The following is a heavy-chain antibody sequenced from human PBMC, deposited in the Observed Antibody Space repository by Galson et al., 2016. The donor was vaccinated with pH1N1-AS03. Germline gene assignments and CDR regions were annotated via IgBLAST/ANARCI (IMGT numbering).Heavy chain of an antibody. CDR1: GLIFSNSA. V-gene: IGHV3-30-3*01. Sequence: SLRLSCAASGLIFSNSAMHWVRQAPGKGLEWVAVMSYDGGNEYYADAVKGRFTISRDHSRNTLYLQMNSLRVEDTAEYYCAAGVYVAASFDNWGQGTLVTVSS. D-gene: IGHD3-16*01. J-gene: IGHJ4*02. CDR3: AAGVYVAASFDN. CDR2: MSYDGGNE.